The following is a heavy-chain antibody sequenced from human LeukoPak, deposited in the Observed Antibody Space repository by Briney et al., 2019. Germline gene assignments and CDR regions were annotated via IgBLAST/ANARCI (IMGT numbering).Heavy chain of an antibody. CDR3: ARQSGSYFRGAFDI. J-gene: IGHJ3*02. CDR2: INHSGST. V-gene: IGHV4-34*01. Sequence: PGGSLRLSCAASGFTFSTSAMTWIRQPPGKGLEWIGEINHSGSTNYNPSLKSRVTISVDTSKNQFSLKLSSVTAADTAVYYCARQSGSYFRGAFDIWGQGTMVTVSS. CDR1: GFTFSTSA. D-gene: IGHD1-26*01.